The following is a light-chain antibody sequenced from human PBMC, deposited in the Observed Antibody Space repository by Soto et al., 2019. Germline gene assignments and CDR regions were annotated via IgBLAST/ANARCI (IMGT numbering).Light chain of an antibody. CDR2: RAS. CDR3: QVRTNSSIA. V-gene: IGKV3D-15*01. CDR1: QSVSSN. Sequence: EILMTQSPSTLSVSAGERATLSCRASQSVSSNLAWYQQKPGQAPRLLIYRASTRATGIPARFSGSGSGTDFTLTINNLEPEDFEVYYCQVRTNSSIAFGRGTRLEIK. J-gene: IGKJ5*01.